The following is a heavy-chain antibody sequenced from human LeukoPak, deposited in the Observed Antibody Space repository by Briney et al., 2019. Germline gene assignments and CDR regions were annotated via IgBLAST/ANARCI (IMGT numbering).Heavy chain of an antibody. D-gene: IGHD3-10*02. V-gene: IGHV3-74*01. J-gene: IGHJ6*04. Sequence: PGGSLRLSCAASGFTFSNYWMHWVRQAPGKGLEWVSRINNNGRTTRYADSVKGRFTISRDNAKNSLYLQMNSLRAEDTAVYYCAELGITMIGGVWGKGTTVTISS. CDR3: AELGITMIGGV. CDR1: GFTFSNYW. CDR2: INNNGRTT.